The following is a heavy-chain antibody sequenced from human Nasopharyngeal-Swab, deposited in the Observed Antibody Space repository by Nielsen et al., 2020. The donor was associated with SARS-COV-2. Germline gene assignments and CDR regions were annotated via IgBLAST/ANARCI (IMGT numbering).Heavy chain of an antibody. CDR3: ARDGLDYDFWSAYFMDV. Sequence: GGSLRLSCAASGFTFNNYNFNWVRQAPGKGLEWVSSISSSSSYIYYADSVKGRFIISRGNAKNSLYLQMNSLRAEDTAVYYCARDGLDYDFWSAYFMDVWGQGTTVTVSS. J-gene: IGHJ6*02. D-gene: IGHD3-3*01. CDR1: GFTFNNYN. CDR2: ISSSSSYI. V-gene: IGHV3-21*01.